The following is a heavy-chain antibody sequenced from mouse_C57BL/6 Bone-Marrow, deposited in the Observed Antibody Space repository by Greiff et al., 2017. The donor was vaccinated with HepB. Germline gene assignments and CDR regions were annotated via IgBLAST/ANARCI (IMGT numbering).Heavy chain of an antibody. CDR1: GFTFSDYG. Sequence: EVHLVESGGGLVKPGGSLKLSCAASGFTFSDYGMHWVRQAPEKGLEWVAYISSGSSTIYYADTVKGRFTISRDNAKNTLFLQMTSLRSEDTAMYYCARPYYGEGFAYWGQGTLVTVSA. CDR2: ISSGSSTI. J-gene: IGHJ3*01. CDR3: ARPYYGEGFAY. D-gene: IGHD2-13*01. V-gene: IGHV5-17*01.